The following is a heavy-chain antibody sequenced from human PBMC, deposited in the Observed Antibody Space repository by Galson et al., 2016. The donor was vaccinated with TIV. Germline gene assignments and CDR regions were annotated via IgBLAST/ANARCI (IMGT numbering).Heavy chain of an antibody. Sequence: SVKVSCKASGGPSSSYATTWVRQAPGQGLEWVGRIIPIFRTTNYAQRFQGRVTITADEFTGAAYMELNSLRSDDTAVYFCAKESGYNSGYITDWGQGTLVTVSS. D-gene: IGHD5-18*01. CDR1: GGPSSSYA. CDR3: AKESGYNSGYITD. CDR2: IIPIFRTT. V-gene: IGHV1-69*13. J-gene: IGHJ1*01.